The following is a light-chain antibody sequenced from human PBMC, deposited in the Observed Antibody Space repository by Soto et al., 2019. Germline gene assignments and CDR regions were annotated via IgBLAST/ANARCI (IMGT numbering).Light chain of an antibody. V-gene: IGLV1-40*01. CDR1: SSNIGAGRD. CDR3: QSYGTSLSGRYV. CDR2: DSN. Sequence: QSVLTQPPSVSGARGQRVIISCTGSSSNIGAGRDVHWYRQFPGEARNCLICDSNHRPSGVSDRFSVSKSGVSASLAITGLRAEDEGDYFCQSYGTSLSGRYVCGTGTKVTVL. J-gene: IGLJ1*01.